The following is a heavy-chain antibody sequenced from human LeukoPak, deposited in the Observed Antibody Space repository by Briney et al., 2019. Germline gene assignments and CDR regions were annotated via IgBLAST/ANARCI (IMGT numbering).Heavy chain of an antibody. J-gene: IGHJ4*02. CDR2: ISSSGSTI. V-gene: IGHV3-11*04. D-gene: IGHD2-2*01. Sequence: KSGGSLRLSCAASGFTFSDYYMRWIRQAPGKGLEWVSYISSSGSTIYYADSVKGRFTISRDNAKNSLYLQMNSLRAEDTAVYYCARESSTSLTVDYWGQGTLVTVSS. CDR3: ARESSTSLTVDY. CDR1: GFTFSDYY.